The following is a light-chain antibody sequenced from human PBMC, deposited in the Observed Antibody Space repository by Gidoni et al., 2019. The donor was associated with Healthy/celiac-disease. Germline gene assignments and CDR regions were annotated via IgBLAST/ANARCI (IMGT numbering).Light chain of an antibody. J-gene: IGLJ2*01. CDR2: QDS. Sequence: SYELTQPPSVSVSPGQTASITCSGDKLGEKYACWYQQKPGQSPVLVIYQDSKRPSGLPERFSGSHSGNTATLTISGTQAMDEADYYCQAWDSSTQVFGGGTKLTVL. CDR3: QAWDSSTQV. V-gene: IGLV3-1*01. CDR1: KLGEKY.